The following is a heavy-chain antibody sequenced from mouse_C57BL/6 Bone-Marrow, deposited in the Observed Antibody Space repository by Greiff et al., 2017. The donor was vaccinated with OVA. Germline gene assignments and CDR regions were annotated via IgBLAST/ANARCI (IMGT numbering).Heavy chain of an antibody. CDR1: GYTFTDYE. J-gene: IGHJ2*01. CDR3: TRWYGNSLDY. V-gene: IGHV1-15*01. CDR2: IDPETGGT. Sequence: VQLQQSGAELVRPGASVTLSCKASGYTFTDYEMHWVKQTPVHGLEWIGAIDPETGGTAYNQKFKGKAILTAEKSSSTAYMELRSLTSEDSAVYYCTRWYGNSLDYWGQGTTLTVSS. D-gene: IGHD2-10*02.